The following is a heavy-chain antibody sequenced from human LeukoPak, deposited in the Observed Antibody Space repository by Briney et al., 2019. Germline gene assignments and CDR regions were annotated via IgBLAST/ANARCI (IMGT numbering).Heavy chain of an antibody. Sequence: GGSLRLSCEVSGFTFTDYWMNWVRQAPGKGPEWLASIRQDGSEKTYVDSVKGRFTISRDNTKNSLSLQLNGLRAEDTAVYYCARDGTAAGLYFDLWGQGTLVTVSS. CDR3: ARDGTAAGLYFDL. CDR1: GFTFTDYW. D-gene: IGHD6-13*01. V-gene: IGHV3-7*01. J-gene: IGHJ4*01. CDR2: IRQDGSEK.